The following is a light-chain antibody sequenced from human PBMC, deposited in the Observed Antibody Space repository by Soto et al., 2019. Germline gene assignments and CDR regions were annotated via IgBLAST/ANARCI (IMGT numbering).Light chain of an antibody. CDR2: GAS. CDR3: QQVKTYPRT. Sequence: EIVLTQSPGTLSLSPGERATLFCRASQSIATSQLAWYQQKPGQAPRLLIGASTRATGIPDRFSDSGSGTDFTLTISRLEPEDFAVYYCQQVKTYPRTFGGGTKVEIK. J-gene: IGKJ4*01. V-gene: IGKV3-20*01. CDR1: QSIATSQ.